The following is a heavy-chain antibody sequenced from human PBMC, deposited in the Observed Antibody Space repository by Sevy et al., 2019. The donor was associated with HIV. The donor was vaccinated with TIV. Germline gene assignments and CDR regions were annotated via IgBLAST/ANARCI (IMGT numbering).Heavy chain of an antibody. V-gene: IGHV3-23*01. CDR2: LSFGCGEI. J-gene: IGHJ4*02. Sequence: GGSLRLSCAASGFTFSKYSMSWVRQPPGKGLEGVSTLSFGCGEINYADSVKGRFNISRDNSKSSVYLQMNNLRPEDTAVYYCAREGCTKPHDYWGQGTLVTVSS. CDR3: AREGCTKPHDY. D-gene: IGHD2-8*01. CDR1: GFTFSKYS.